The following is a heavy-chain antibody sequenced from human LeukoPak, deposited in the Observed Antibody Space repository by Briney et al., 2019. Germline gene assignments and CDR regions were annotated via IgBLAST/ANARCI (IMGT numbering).Heavy chain of an antibody. D-gene: IGHD2-2*02. V-gene: IGHV3-11*06. CDR3: ARGGLYRFDP. CDR1: GFTFSDYY. CDR2: ISGSTIYT. Sequence: GGSLRLSCAASGFTFSDYYMSWVRQAPGKGLEWVSSISGSTIYTSYADSVKGRFTISRDNAKNSLYLQMNSLRAEDTAVYYCARGGLYRFDPWGQGTLVIVSS. J-gene: IGHJ5*02.